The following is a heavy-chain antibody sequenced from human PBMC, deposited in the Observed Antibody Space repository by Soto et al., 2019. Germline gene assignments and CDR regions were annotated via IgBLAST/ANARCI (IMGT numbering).Heavy chain of an antibody. D-gene: IGHD4-17*01. CDR2: IWYDGSNK. CDR3: ARGTTVTTFGAFDI. V-gene: IGHV3-33*01. J-gene: IGHJ3*02. CDR1: GFTFSSYG. Sequence: PGGSLRLSCAASGFTFSSYGMHWVRQAPGKGLEWVAVIWYDGSNKYYADSVKGRFTISRDNSKNTLYLQMNSLRAEDTAVYYCARGTTVTTFGAFDIWGQGTMVTVSS.